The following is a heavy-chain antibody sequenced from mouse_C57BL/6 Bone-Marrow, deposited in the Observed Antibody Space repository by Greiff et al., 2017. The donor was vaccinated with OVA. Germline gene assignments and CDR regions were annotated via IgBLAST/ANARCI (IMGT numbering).Heavy chain of an antibody. CDR1: GYTFTSYW. CDR2: IHPNSGST. Sequence: QVQLQQPGAELVKPGASVKLSCKASGYTFTSYWMHWVKQRPGQGLEWIGMIHPNSGSTNYNEKFKSKATLTVDKSSSTAYMQLSSLTSDDSAVYYCARSGYGNYPWYFEVWGTGTTVTVSS. CDR3: ARSGYGNYPWYFEV. V-gene: IGHV1-64*01. D-gene: IGHD2-10*02. J-gene: IGHJ1*03.